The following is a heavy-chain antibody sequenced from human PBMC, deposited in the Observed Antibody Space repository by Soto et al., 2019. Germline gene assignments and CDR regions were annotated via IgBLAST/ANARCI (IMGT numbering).Heavy chain of an antibody. V-gene: IGHV6-1*01. D-gene: IGHD3-16*02. CDR3: AREVHYDYIWGSYRPFDY. CDR2: TYYRSKWYN. CDR1: GDSVSSNSAA. Sequence: TSETLSLTCAISGDSVSSNSAAWNWIRQSPSRGLEWLGRTYYRSKWYNDYAVSVKGRITINPDTSKNQFSLQLNSVTPEDTAVYYCAREVHYDYIWGSYRPFDYWGQGTLVTVSS. J-gene: IGHJ4*02.